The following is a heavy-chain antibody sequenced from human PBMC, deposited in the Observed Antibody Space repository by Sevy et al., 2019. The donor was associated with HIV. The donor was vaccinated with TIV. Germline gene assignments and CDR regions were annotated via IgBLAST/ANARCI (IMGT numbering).Heavy chain of an antibody. Sequence: GGSLRLPCAASGFTFSSYAMHWVRQAPGKGLEWVAVISYDGSNKYYADSVKGRFTISRDNSKNTLYLQMNSLRAEDTAVYYCARSKTTVVTDFDYWGQGTLVTVSS. CDR1: GFTFSSYA. J-gene: IGHJ4*02. V-gene: IGHV3-30-3*01. CDR3: ARSKTTVVTDFDY. CDR2: ISYDGSNK. D-gene: IGHD4-17*01.